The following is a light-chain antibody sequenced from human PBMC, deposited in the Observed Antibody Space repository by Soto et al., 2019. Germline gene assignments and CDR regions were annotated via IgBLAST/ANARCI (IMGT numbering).Light chain of an antibody. V-gene: IGLV2-14*03. J-gene: IGLJ2*01. CDR2: DVN. CDR3: SSYATSSVV. CDR1: TSDVGGYNH. Sequence: QSALTQPASVSGSPGQSIAISCTGTTSDVGGYNHVSWYQQHPVKAPKLMIYDVNRRPSGVSDRFSGSKSGNTASLTITGLQAEGEADYYCSSYATSSVVFGGGTKLTVL.